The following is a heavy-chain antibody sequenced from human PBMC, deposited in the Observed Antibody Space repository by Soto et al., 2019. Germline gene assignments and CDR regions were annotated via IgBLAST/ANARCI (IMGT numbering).Heavy chain of an antibody. D-gene: IGHD3-10*01. Sequence: QVQLQESGPGLVKPSETLSLTCTVSGGSINSYYWSWLRRPPGKGLEWIGHIFYSGSTNYNPSLKSRLTISVDTSKNHFSLKLRSVTAADTAVYYCARDRGGYDYSYGLDVWGQGTTVTVSS. CDR3: ARDRGGYDYSYGLDV. CDR1: GGSINSYY. V-gene: IGHV4-59*01. CDR2: IFYSGST. J-gene: IGHJ6*02.